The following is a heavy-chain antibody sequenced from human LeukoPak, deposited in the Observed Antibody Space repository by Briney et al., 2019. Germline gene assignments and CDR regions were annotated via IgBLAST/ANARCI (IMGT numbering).Heavy chain of an antibody. CDR3: ARDPHNWNPGYGMDV. J-gene: IGHJ6*02. V-gene: IGHV1-18*01. CDR2: ISAYNGNT. Sequence: ALVKVSCKASGYTFTSFGIIWVRQAPGQGLEWMGWISAYNGNTNYAQKVQGRITMTTDRSTSTAYMELSSLRSEDTAVYYCARDPHNWNPGYGMDVWGQGTTVTVSS. D-gene: IGHD1-20*01. CDR1: GYTFTSFG.